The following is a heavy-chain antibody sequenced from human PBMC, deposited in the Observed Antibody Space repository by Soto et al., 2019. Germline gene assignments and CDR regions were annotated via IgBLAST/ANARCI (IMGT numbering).Heavy chain of an antibody. CDR3: ASEFCRGGSCYSRIFDY. Sequence: EVRLVESGGGLVKPGGSLRLSCAAFGFNFNTYAMHWVRQSPGKGLEWVAFISSGSDYLYYADSVKGRFTVSRDNAKSSLYLQMNSLTDDDTALYYCASEFCRGGSCYSRIFDYWGQGSLVTVSS. V-gene: IGHV3-21*02. CDR1: GFNFNTYA. D-gene: IGHD2-15*01. J-gene: IGHJ4*02. CDR2: ISSGSDYL.